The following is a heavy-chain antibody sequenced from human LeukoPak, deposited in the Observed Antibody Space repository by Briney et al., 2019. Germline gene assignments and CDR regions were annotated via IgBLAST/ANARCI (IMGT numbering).Heavy chain of an antibody. V-gene: IGHV1-24*01. D-gene: IGHD2-21*02. CDR2: FGPEDGET. CDR1: GYTLTELS. CDR3: ARRGGAYCGGDCYSDYFDY. J-gene: IGHJ4*02. Sequence: ASVKVSCKVSGYTLTELSMHWVRQAPGKGLEWMGGFGPEDGETIYAQKFQGRVTITADKSTSTAYMELSSLRSEDTAVYYCARRGGAYCGGDCYSDYFDYWGQGTLVTVSS.